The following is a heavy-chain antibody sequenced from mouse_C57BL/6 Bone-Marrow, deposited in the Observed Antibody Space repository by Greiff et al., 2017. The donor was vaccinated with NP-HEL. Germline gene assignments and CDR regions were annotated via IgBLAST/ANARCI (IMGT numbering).Heavy chain of an antibody. J-gene: IGHJ2*01. CDR2: IHPNSGST. CDR3: ARKVLLGFDY. D-gene: IGHD2-10*01. CDR1: GYTFTSYW. V-gene: IGHV1-64*01. Sequence: VQLQQSGAELVKPGASVKLSCKASGYTFTSYWMHWVKQRPGQGLEWIGMIHPNSGSTNYNEKFKSKATLTVDKSSSTAYMQLSSLTSEDSAVYYCARKVLLGFDYWGQGTTLTVSS.